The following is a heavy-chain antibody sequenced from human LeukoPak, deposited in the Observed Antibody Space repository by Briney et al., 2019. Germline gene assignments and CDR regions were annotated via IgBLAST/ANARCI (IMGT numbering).Heavy chain of an antibody. CDR1: GFTFSSYA. V-gene: IGHV3-23*01. CDR3: GGGDYARRLSAFDI. CDR2: ISGSGGST. J-gene: IGHJ3*02. Sequence: PGGSLRLSCAASGFTFSSYAMSWVRQAPGKGLEWVSAISGSGGSTYYADSVKGRFTISTDNSKNTLYLQMNSRGAGGTAVYYCGGGDYARRLSAFDIWGQGTMVTVSS. D-gene: IGHD3-16*01.